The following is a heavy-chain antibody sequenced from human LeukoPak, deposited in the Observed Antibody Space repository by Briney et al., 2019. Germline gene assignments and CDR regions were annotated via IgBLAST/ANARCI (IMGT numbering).Heavy chain of an antibody. CDR3: ARGRNYYGAGLFDH. CDR2: MNPNSGNT. D-gene: IGHD3-10*01. J-gene: IGHJ4*02. CDR1: GYTFTSYD. Sequence: ASVTLSCNSSGYTFTSYDINWVRQATGQGLEWMGWMNPNSGNTGYAQKFPGRVTITMNTAISKAYMELSSLGSEDTDVYYCARGRNYYGAGLFDHWGQGTLVTVSS. V-gene: IGHV1-8*01.